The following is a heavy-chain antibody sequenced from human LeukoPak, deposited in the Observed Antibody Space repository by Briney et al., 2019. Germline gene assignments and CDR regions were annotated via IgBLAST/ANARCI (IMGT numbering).Heavy chain of an antibody. Sequence: GGSLRLSCAASGFTFSYYYMSWIRQAPGKGLEWVSYISSSGSTIYYADSVKSPFTISRDNAKNSLYGQMTSIRAEDTAVYYCARFRYSGGPLWSQGTLVTVSS. CDR1: GFTFSYYY. CDR3: ARFRYSGGPL. J-gene: IGHJ4*02. CDR2: ISSSGSTI. V-gene: IGHV3-11*01. D-gene: IGHD1-26*01.